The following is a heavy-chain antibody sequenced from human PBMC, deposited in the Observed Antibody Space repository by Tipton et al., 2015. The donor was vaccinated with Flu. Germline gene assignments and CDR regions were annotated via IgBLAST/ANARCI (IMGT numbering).Heavy chain of an antibody. CDR3: VQEIQRPYFDS. V-gene: IGHV4-39*02. CDR2: ISFNGIT. J-gene: IGHJ4*02. CDR1: NVNINTPGSH. Sequence: TLSLTCTLSNVNINTPGSHWGWVRQAPGKGLEWLGTISFNGITYYTSSLRSRLTLSLAASWHQFSLHLTSLTAADTAVYYCVQEIQRPYFDSWGQGTPVTVSS.